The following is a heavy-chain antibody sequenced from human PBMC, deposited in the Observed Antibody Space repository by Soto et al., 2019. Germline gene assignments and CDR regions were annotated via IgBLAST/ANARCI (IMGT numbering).Heavy chain of an antibody. J-gene: IGHJ6*02. CDR2: IIPIFGTA. CDR3: ARILYSSGWYTNYYYYGMDV. CDR1: GGTFSSYA. V-gene: IGHV1-69*13. D-gene: IGHD6-19*01. Sequence: ASVKVSCKASGGTFSSYAISWVRQAPAQGLEWMGGIIPIFGTANYAQKFQGRVKITADESTSTAYMELSSLRSEDTAVDYCARILYSSGWYTNYYYYGMDVWGQGTTVTVSS.